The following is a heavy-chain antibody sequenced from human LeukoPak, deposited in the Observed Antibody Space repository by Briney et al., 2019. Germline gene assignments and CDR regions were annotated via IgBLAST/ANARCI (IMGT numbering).Heavy chain of an antibody. CDR3: AREDGYCSGGNCYSYYDS. CDR1: GFTFSSYS. V-gene: IGHV3-21*01. Sequence: GGSLRLSCAASGFTFSSYSMNWVRQAPGKGLEWVSSISSSSSYIYYADSVKGRFTISRDNTRNSLFLQMYSLRAEDTAVYFCAREDGYCSGGNCYSYYDSWGQGTLVTVSS. D-gene: IGHD2-15*01. J-gene: IGHJ4*02. CDR2: ISSSSSYI.